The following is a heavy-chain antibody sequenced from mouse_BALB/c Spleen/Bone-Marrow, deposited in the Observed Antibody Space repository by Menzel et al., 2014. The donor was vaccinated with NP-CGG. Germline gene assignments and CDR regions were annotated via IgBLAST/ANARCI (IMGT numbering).Heavy chain of an antibody. CDR2: ISDGGSYT. J-gene: IGHJ2*01. V-gene: IGHV5-4*02. CDR1: GFTFSDYY. Sequence: EVQRVESGGGLVKPGGSLKLSCAASGFTFSDYYMYWVRQTPDKRLGWAAIISDGGSYTYYPDSVKGRFTISRDNAKNNLYLQMSSLKSEDTAMYYCARVSYDYFDYWGQGTTLTVSS. D-gene: IGHD2-4*01. CDR3: ARVSYDYFDY.